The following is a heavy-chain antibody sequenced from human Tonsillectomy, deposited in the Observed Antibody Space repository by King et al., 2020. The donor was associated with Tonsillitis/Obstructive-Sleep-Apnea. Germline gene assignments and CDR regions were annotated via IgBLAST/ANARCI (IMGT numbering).Heavy chain of an antibody. CDR1: GHIFTNYW. Sequence: QLVQSGAEVKKPGESLKISCQGSGHIFTNYWIGWVRQMPGKGLEWMGIIYAGDSDTRYSPPFQGQVTISADKSISTAYLQWSSLKASDTATYYCATRHSSTWSLDYWGQGTLVTVSS. V-gene: IGHV5-51*01. D-gene: IGHD6-13*01. CDR2: IYAGDSDT. CDR3: ATRHSSTWSLDY. J-gene: IGHJ4*02.